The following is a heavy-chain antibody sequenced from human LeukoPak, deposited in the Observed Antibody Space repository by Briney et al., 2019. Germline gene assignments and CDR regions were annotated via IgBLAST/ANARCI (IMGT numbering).Heavy chain of an antibody. J-gene: IGHJ4*02. D-gene: IGHD3-3*01. CDR1: GGSISSYY. CDR2: IHYSGST. CDR3: AREWDGYYDFWSGYLDY. Sequence: SETLSLTCTVSGGSISSYYWSWIRQPPGKGLEWIGYIHYSGSTNYNPSLKSRVTISVDTSKNQFSLKLSSVTAADTAVYYCAREWDGYYDFWSGYLDYWGQGTLVTVSS. V-gene: IGHV4-59*01.